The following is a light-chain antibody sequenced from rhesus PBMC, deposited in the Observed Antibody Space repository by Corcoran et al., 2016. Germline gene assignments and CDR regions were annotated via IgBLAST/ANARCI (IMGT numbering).Light chain of an antibody. CDR1: QGISSY. CDR3: LQHNSYPYS. CDR2: AAS. V-gene: IGKV1-28*03. J-gene: IGKJ2*01. Sequence: DIQMTQSPSSLSASVGDTVTITCRASQGISSYLHWFQQKPGKAPKLLIYAASSLESGVPSRFSGSGSGTDFTLTISSLQPEDFAVYYWLQHNSYPYSFGQGTKVEIK.